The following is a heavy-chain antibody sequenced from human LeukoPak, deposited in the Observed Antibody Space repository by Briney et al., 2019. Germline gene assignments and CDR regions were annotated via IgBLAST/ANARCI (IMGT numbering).Heavy chain of an antibody. D-gene: IGHD3-22*01. V-gene: IGHV7-4-1*02. CDR1: GYTFTSYA. CDR2: INTNTGNP. J-gene: IGHJ5*02. CDR3: ARLHDSSGYYFVL. Sequence: ASVKVSYKASGYTFTSYAMNWVRQAPGQGLEWMGWINTNTGNPTYAQGFTGRFAFSLDTSVSTAYLQISSLKAEDTAVYYCARLHDSSGYYFVLWGQGTLVTVSS.